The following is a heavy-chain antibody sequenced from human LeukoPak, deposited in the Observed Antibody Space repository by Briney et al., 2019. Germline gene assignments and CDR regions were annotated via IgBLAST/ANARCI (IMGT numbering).Heavy chain of an antibody. Sequence: SETLSLTCSVSGYSISYGYFWAWIRQPPGKGLEWIGSVYHSGSTHYTPSFKSRVTISLDTSKNHFSLKLTSVTAADTAVYYCAKLESPYYYAMDVWGQGTTVTVSS. D-gene: IGHD3-3*01. J-gene: IGHJ6*02. CDR1: GYSISYGYF. CDR3: AKLESPYYYAMDV. V-gene: IGHV4-38-2*02. CDR2: VYHSGST.